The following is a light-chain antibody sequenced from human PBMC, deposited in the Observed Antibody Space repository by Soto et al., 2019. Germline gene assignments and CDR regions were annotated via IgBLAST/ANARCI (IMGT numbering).Light chain of an antibody. Sequence: ILMTHSPDSLAVSLGDRATISFKSSESVLYSSNNKNYLAWYQQKPGQPPKLLIYWASTRESGVPDRFSGSGSGTDFTLTISSLQAEDVAVYYCQQYYSTPLTFGQGTRLEI. J-gene: IGKJ5*01. CDR1: ESVLYSSNNKNY. CDR3: QQYYSTPLT. CDR2: WAS. V-gene: IGKV4-1*01.